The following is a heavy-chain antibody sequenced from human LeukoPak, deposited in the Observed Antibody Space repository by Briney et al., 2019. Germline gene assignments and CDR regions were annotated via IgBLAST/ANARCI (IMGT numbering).Heavy chain of an antibody. Sequence: GEPLQISCKGSGYSFTSYWSGWVRQLPGKGLGGMGIIDPGDSDIRYSPSSPGKVTISAQKSIRTAYLNWSSLKGSDTAMYYCMILETAMVTGIDYWRQASLVTVSS. J-gene: IGHJ4*02. CDR3: MILETAMVTGIDY. CDR2: IDPGDSDI. V-gene: IGHV5-51*01. CDR1: GYSFTSYW. D-gene: IGHD5-18*01.